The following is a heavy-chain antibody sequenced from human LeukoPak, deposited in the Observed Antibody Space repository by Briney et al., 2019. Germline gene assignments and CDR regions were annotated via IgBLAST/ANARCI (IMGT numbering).Heavy chain of an antibody. Sequence: PGGSLRLSCTASGFTFGDYAMSWVRQAPGKGLEWVGFIRSKAYGGTTEYAASVKGRFTISRDDSKSIAYLQMNSLKTEDTAVYYCTRDYYGSGSYLRLDYWGQGTLVTVSS. V-gene: IGHV3-49*04. CDR1: GFTFGDYA. J-gene: IGHJ4*02. CDR3: TRDYYGSGSYLRLDY. D-gene: IGHD3-10*01. CDR2: IRSKAYGGTT.